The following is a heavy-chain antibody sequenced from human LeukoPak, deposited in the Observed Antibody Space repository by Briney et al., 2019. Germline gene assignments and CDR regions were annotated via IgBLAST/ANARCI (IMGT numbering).Heavy chain of an antibody. CDR1: GGTFSSYA. D-gene: IGHD3-10*01. J-gene: IGHJ4*02. CDR3: ARGSFITMVRGVTTVDY. V-gene: IGHV1-2*02. Sequence: GASVKVSCKASGGTFSSYAISWVRQAPGQGLEWMGWINPNSGGTNYAQKFQGRVTMTRDTSISTAYMELSRLRSDDTAVYYCARGSFITMVRGVTTVDYWGQGTLVTVSS. CDR2: INPNSGGT.